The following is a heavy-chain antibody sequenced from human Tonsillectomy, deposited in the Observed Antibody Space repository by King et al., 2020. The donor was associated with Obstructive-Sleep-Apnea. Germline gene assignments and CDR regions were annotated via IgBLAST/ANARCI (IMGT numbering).Heavy chain of an antibody. Sequence: LQLQESGPGLVKPSETLSLTCTVSGGSISSSSYYWGWIRQPPGKGLEWIGSIYYSGSTYYNPSLKSRVTISVDTSKNQFSLKLSSVTAADTAEYYCARGLDDSSGYYYPYFDYWGQGTLVTVSS. J-gene: IGHJ4*02. CDR1: GGSISSSSYY. D-gene: IGHD3-22*01. CDR2: IYYSGST. CDR3: ARGLDDSSGYYYPYFDY. V-gene: IGHV4-39*07.